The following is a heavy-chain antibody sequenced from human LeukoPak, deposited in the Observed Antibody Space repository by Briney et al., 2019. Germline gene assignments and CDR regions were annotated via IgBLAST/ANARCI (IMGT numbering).Heavy chain of an antibody. Sequence: SVKVSCKASGGTFSSYAISWVRQAPGQGLEWMGGIIPIFGTANYAQKFQGRVTITTDESTSTAYMELSSLRSEDTAVYYCARKKAPKSYYYDSSGYGAFDIWGQGTMVTVP. CDR3: ARKKAPKSYYYDSSGYGAFDI. D-gene: IGHD3-22*01. J-gene: IGHJ3*02. CDR2: IIPIFGTA. V-gene: IGHV1-69*05. CDR1: GGTFSSYA.